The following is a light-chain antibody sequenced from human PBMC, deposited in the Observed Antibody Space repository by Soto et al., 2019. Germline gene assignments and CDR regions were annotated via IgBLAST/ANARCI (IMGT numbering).Light chain of an antibody. Sequence: LTQTPSAARSPGQSDPISRPWNKRDVGGYDYVSWYQQHPGKAPKLMIYEVTKRPSGVPDRFSGSKSGNTASLTVSGLQAEDEADYYCSSYAGSNNFVFGTGTKVTVL. CDR1: KRDVGGYDY. V-gene: IGLV2-8*01. J-gene: IGLJ1*01. CDR3: SSYAGSNNFV. CDR2: EVT.